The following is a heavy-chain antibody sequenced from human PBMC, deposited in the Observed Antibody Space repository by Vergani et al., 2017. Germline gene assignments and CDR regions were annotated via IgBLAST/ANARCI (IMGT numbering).Heavy chain of an antibody. Sequence: RLVQSGGGLAHPGGSLRLSCLTSGFTFSSAWMSWVRQATGQGLEWVALIRPKADGETTDYAASVKGRVTISIDDSKNTLYLQMNSLKTADTAVYYCTTGGDDIVIVPAAIPQWDRYYYMYVWGKGTTVTVSS. J-gene: IGHJ6*03. CDR1: GFTFSSAW. D-gene: IGHD2-2*01. CDR2: IRPKADGETT. V-gene: IGHV3-15*01. CDR3: TTGGDDIVIVPAAIPQWDRYYYMYV.